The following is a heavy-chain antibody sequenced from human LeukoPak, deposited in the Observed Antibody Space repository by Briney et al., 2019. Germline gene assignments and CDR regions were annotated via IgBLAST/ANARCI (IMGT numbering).Heavy chain of an antibody. J-gene: IGHJ4*02. Sequence: GGSLRLSCAASGFIFSSYAMSWVRQAPGKGLEWVSGISGSGGSTYYADSVKDRFTISRDNSKNTLYLQMNSLRAEDTAVYYCAKDSDIAARYSWGQGTLVTVSS. CDR1: GFIFSSYA. CDR3: AKDSDIAARYS. CDR2: ISGSGGST. D-gene: IGHD6-6*01. V-gene: IGHV3-23*01.